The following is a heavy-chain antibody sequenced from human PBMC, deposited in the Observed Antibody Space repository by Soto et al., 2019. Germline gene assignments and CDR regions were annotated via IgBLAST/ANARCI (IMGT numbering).Heavy chain of an antibody. Sequence: SETLSLTCAVYGGSFSGYYWSWIRQPPGKGLEWIGEINHSGSTNYNPSLKSRVTISVDTSKNQFSLKLSSVTAADTAVYYCARGDHMVRGVMSIRRMAYYYYMDVWGKGTTVTVSS. J-gene: IGHJ6*03. CDR3: ARGDHMVRGVMSIRRMAYYYYMDV. CDR2: INHSGST. CDR1: GGSFSGYY. D-gene: IGHD3-10*01. V-gene: IGHV4-34*01.